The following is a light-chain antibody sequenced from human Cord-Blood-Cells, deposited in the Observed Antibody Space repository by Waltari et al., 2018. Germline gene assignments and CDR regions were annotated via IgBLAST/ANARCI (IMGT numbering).Light chain of an antibody. J-gene: IGKJ4*01. CDR2: DAS. V-gene: IGKV3D-11*02. CDR1: QSVSSY. Sequence: EIVLTQSPATLSLSPGERATLSCRASQSVSSYLAWYQQKPGQAPRLLIYDASNRATGIPARFSGSGPGTDFTLTISSLEPEDFAVYYCQQYGSSPPLTFGGGTKVEIK. CDR3: QQYGSSPPLT.